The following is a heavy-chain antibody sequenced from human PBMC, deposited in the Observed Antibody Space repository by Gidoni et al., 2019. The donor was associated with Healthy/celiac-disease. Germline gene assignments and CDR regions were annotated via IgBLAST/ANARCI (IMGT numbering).Heavy chain of an antibody. D-gene: IGHD3-3*01. CDR3: ARDPRRYDFWSGYWCY. CDR1: GYTFTSYG. V-gene: IGHV1-18*01. Sequence: QVQLVQSGAEVKKPGASVKVACTASGYTFTSYGISWGRQAPGQALEWMGWISAYNGNTNYAQKLQGRVTMTTDTSTSTAYMELRSLRSDDTAVYYCARDPRRYDFWSGYWCYWGQGTLVTVSS. CDR2: ISAYNGNT. J-gene: IGHJ4*02.